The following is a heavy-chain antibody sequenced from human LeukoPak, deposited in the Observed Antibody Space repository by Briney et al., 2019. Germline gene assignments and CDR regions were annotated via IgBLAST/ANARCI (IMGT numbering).Heavy chain of an antibody. CDR2: ISYDGSNK. CDR1: GFTFSSYG. CDR3: AKVYSSSWYVPIPDY. J-gene: IGHJ4*02. Sequence: GGSLRLSCAASGFTFSSYGMHWVRQAPGRGLEGVAVISYDGSNKYYADSVKGRFTISRDNSKNTLYLQMNSLRAEDTAVYYCAKVYSSSWYVPIPDYWGQGTLVTVSS. V-gene: IGHV3-30*18. D-gene: IGHD6-13*01.